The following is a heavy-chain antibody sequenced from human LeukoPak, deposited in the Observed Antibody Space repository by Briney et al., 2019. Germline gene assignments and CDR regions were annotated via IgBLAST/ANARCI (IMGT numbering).Heavy chain of an antibody. J-gene: IGHJ4*02. D-gene: IGHD6-13*01. V-gene: IGHV4-34*01. CDR2: INHSGST. CDR1: GGSFSGYY. Sequence: SETLSLTCAVYGGSFSGYYWSWIRQPPGKGLEWIGEINHSGSTNYNPSLKSRVTISVDTSKNQFSLELSSVTAADTAVYYCARVREQQLVDFAYWGQGTLVTVSS. CDR3: ARVREQQLVDFAY.